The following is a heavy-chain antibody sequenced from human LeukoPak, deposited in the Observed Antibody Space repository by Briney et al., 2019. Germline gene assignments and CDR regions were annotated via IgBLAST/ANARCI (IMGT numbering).Heavy chain of an antibody. J-gene: IGHJ4*02. D-gene: IGHD6-13*01. V-gene: IGHV4-31*03. CDR3: ARDGPRPAAGFDY. CDR2: IYYSGST. CDR1: GGSISSGGYY. Sequence: PSETLSLTCTASGGSISSGGYYWSWIRQHPGKGLEWIGYIYYSGSTYYNPSLKSRVTISVDTSKNQFSLKLSSVTAADTAVYYCARDGPRPAAGFDYWGQGTLVTVSS.